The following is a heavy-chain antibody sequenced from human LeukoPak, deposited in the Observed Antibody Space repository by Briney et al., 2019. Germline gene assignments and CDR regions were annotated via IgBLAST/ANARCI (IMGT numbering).Heavy chain of an antibody. CDR3: ARRRGGYRYEMLFDY. J-gene: IGHJ4*02. V-gene: IGHV4-39*01. CDR1: GGSISSSSYY. Sequence: PSETLSLTCTVSGGSISSSSYYWGWIRQPPGKGLEWIGSIYYSGSTYYNPSLKSRVTISVDTSKNQFSLKLSSVTAADTAVYYCARRRGGYRYEMLFDYWGQGTLVTVSS. CDR2: IYYSGST. D-gene: IGHD3-16*02.